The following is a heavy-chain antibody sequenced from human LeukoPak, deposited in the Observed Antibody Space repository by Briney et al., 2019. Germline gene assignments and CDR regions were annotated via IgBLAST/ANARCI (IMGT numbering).Heavy chain of an antibody. D-gene: IGHD3-10*01. Sequence: GASVKVSCKASGGTFSSYAISWVRQAPGQGLEWMGGIIPIFGTANYAQKFQGRVTITADESTSTAYMELSSLRSEDTAVYYCARDCYGSGEVNWFDPWGQGTLVAVSS. V-gene: IGHV1-69*13. J-gene: IGHJ5*02. CDR3: ARDCYGSGEVNWFDP. CDR2: IIPIFGTA. CDR1: GGTFSSYA.